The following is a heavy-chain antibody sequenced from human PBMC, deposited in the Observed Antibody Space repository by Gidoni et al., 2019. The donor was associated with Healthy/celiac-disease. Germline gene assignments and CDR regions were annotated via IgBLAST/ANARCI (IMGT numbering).Heavy chain of an antibody. Sequence: QVQLVQSGAEVKKPGSSVKVSCKASGGTFSSYAISWVRQAPGQGLEWMGGIIPIFGTANYAQKFQGRVTITADESTSTAYMELSSLRSEDTAVYYCARAYCSSTSCYEDYYYYGMDVWGQGTTVTVSS. V-gene: IGHV1-69*01. CDR2: IIPIFGTA. J-gene: IGHJ6*02. CDR3: ARAYCSSTSCYEDYYYYGMDV. CDR1: GGTFSSYA. D-gene: IGHD2-2*01.